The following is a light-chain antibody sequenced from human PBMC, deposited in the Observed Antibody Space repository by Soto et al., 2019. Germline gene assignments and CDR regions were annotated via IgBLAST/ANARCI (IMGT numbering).Light chain of an antibody. CDR1: QSVSSSY. V-gene: IGKV3-20*01. CDR3: QQYGNSRGT. Sequence: VFTLSPGTLSLSTVQISTLYFIASQSVSSSYLAWYQQKPGQAPRLLIYNASSRATGIPDRFSGSGSGTDFTLTISRLEPEDFAVYYCQQYGNSRGTFGQGTKVDIK. CDR2: NAS. J-gene: IGKJ1*01.